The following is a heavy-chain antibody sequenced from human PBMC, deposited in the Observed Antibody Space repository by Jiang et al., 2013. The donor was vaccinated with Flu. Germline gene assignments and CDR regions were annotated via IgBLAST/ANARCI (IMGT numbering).Heavy chain of an antibody. CDR1: GGSISDSH. Sequence: SGSGLVKPSETLSLTCTVSGGSISDSHWSWVRQPPGKGLEWIGYIYSTGSANYNPSLKSRVTMSVDTSKNQFSLRLSSVTAADTAVYFCARLVRGVISYHSGLDVWGQGTTVTVSS. CDR3: ARLVRGVISYHSGLDV. J-gene: IGHJ6*02. V-gene: IGHV4-59*08. CDR2: IYSTGSA. D-gene: IGHD3-10*01.